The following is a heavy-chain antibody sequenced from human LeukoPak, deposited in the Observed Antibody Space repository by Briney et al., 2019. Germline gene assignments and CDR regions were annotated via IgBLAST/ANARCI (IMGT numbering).Heavy chain of an antibody. V-gene: IGHV3-48*01. J-gene: IGHJ4*02. Sequence: GGSLRLSCAASGFNLSAYSMNWVRQAPGKGLEWVSYISRSSDAIYDADSVKGRFTISRDNAKNLLFLQMNSLGVEDTALYYCARGDSDHYIILDYWGQGTLVTVPS. CDR3: ARGDSDHYIILDY. CDR2: ISRSSDAI. CDR1: GFNLSAYS. D-gene: IGHD4-17*01.